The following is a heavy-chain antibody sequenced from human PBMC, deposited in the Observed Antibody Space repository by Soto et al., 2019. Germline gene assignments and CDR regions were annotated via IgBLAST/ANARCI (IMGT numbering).Heavy chain of an antibody. V-gene: IGHV3-33*01. CDR3: ARDRYSSGWKTVWYYYYGMDV. D-gene: IGHD6-19*01. CDR1: GFTFSSYG. J-gene: IGHJ6*02. CDR2: IWYDGSNK. Sequence: QVQLVESGGGVVQPGRSLRLSCAASGFTFSSYGMHWVRQAPGKGLEWVAVIWYDGSNKYYADSVKGRFTISRDNSKNTLYLQMNSLGAEDTDVYYCARDRYSSGWKTVWYYYYGMDVWGQGNTVTGSS.